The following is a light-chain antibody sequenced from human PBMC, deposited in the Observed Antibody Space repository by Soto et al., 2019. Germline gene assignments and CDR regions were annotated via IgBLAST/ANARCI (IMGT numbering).Light chain of an antibody. V-gene: IGLV2-14*01. CDR1: NNDVGGYNY. CDR2: DVS. J-gene: IGLJ1*01. Sequence: QSLLTQPASVAGSPGQSITISCTGTNNDVGGYNYVSWYQQHPGKAPKLMIYDVSNRPSGVSNRFSGSKSGNTASLTISGLQAEDEADYYCSSYTSSSTGVFGTGTKVTVL. CDR3: SSYTSSSTGV.